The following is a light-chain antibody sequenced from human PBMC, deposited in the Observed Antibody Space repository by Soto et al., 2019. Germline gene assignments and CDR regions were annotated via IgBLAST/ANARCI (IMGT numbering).Light chain of an antibody. CDR2: DAS. CDR3: QQRSNWLLT. J-gene: IGKJ4*01. Sequence: EIVLTQSPATLSLSPGERATLSCRASQSVSGYLAWYQQKPDQAPRLLIYDASNRATDIPARFSGSGSGTDFTLTISSLEPEDFAVYYCQQRSNWLLTFGGGTKVDIK. V-gene: IGKV3-11*01. CDR1: QSVSGY.